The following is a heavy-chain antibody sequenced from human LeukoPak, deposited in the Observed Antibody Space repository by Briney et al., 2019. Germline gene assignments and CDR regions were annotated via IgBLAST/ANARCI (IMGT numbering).Heavy chain of an antibody. J-gene: IGHJ3*02. V-gene: IGHV3-30*18. D-gene: IGHD3-22*01. Sequence: GGSLRLSCAASEFSVGSNYMTWVRQAPGKGLEWVAVISYDGSNKYYADSVKGRFTISRDNSKNTLYLQMNSLRAEDTAVYYCAKERGTVVYYYDSSGWDAFDIWGQGTMVTVSS. CDR3: AKERGTVVYYYDSSGWDAFDI. CDR2: ISYDGSNK. CDR1: EFSVGSNY.